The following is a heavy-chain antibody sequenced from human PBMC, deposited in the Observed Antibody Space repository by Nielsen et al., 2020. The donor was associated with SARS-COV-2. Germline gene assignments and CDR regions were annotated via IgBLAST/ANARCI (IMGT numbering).Heavy chain of an antibody. CDR3: ARQGIAVAGTEYYYYGMDV. CDR1: GYSFTSYW. J-gene: IGHJ6*02. CDR2: IDPSDSYT. D-gene: IGHD6-19*01. V-gene: IGHV5-10-1*01. Sequence: GESLKISCKGSGYSFTSYWISWVRQMPGKGLEWMGRIDPSDSYTNYSPSFQGHVTISADKSISTAYLQWSSLKAPDTAMYYCARQGIAVAGTEYYYYGMDVWGQGTTVTVSS.